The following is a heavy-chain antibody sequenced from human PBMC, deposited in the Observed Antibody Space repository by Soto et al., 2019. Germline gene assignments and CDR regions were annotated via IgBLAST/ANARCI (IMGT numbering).Heavy chain of an antibody. CDR2: ISAYNGNT. D-gene: IGHD1-20*01. V-gene: IGHV1-18*01. J-gene: IGHJ4*02. CDR1: GYTFTSYG. CDR3: ARAQRHITVTPRGNRLFDY. Sequence: QVQLVQSGAEVKKPGASVKVSCKASGYTFTSYGISWVRQAPGQGLEWMGWISAYNGNTNYAQKLQGRVTMTTDTSTSTAYMELRSLRSDDTAVYYCARAQRHITVTPRGNRLFDYWGQGTLVTVSS.